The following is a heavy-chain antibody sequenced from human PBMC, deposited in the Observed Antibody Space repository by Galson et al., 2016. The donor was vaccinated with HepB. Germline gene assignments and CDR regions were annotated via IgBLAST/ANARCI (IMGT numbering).Heavy chain of an antibody. V-gene: IGHV3-23*01. J-gene: IGHJ5*02. CDR1: GFTFSSYD. D-gene: IGHD6-19*01. Sequence: SLRLSCAASGFTFSSYDMIWVRQAPGKGLEWVSAISGIGTSPYYGDSVKGRFTISRDNSKSTLHLQMSSLRVADTAVYFCEKAGSRWYQGGVSWGQGTLVNVSS. CDR2: ISGIGTSP. CDR3: EKAGSRWYQGGVS.